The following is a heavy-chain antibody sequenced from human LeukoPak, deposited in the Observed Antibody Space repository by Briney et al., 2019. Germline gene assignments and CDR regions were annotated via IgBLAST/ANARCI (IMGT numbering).Heavy chain of an antibody. CDR1: GGSIGSTSHF. D-gene: IGHD2-15*01. Sequence: PSETLSLTCTVSGGSIGSTSHFWTWIRQPPGKGLEWIGSIYYSGDTYYNSSLKSRVTISVDTSKNQFSLKLSSVTAADPAVYYCARHENIVVVIAATGFDNWGQGTLVTFSS. V-gene: IGHV4-39*01. J-gene: IGHJ4*02. CDR2: IYYSGDT. CDR3: ARHENIVVVIAATGFDN.